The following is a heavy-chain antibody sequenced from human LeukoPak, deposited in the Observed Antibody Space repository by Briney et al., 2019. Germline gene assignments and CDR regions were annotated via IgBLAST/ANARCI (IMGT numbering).Heavy chain of an antibody. D-gene: IGHD5-24*01. V-gene: IGHV3-7*04. CDR2: IKQDGSKK. CDR1: GFPFSSYW. J-gene: IGHJ4*02. Sequence: GGSLRLSCVASGFPFSSYWMTWVRQAPGKGLEWVANIKQDGSKKSYVDSVKGRFTISGDNAKNSLYLQMNSLRAEDTAIYYCTRVGYIDEGIDYWGQGTLVTVSS. CDR3: TRVGYIDEGIDY.